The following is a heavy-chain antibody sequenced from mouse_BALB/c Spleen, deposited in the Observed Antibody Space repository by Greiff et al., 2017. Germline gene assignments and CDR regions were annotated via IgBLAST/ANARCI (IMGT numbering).Heavy chain of an antibody. CDR1: GYAFSSSW. CDR3: ARDAREGYAMDY. V-gene: IGHV1-82*01. Sequence: QVQLQQSGPELVKPGASVKISCKASGYAFSSSWMNWVKQRPGQGLEWIGRIYPGDGDTNYNGKFKGKATLTADKSSSTAYMQLSSLTSVDSAVYFCARDAREGYAMDYWGQGTSVTVSS. J-gene: IGHJ4*01. CDR2: IYPGDGDT.